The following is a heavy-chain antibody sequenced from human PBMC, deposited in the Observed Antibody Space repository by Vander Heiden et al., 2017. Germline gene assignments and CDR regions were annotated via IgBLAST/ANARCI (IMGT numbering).Heavy chain of an antibody. D-gene: IGHD2-21*02. Sequence: LTCAVSVRSIRRSNWGSWVRQPPGKGLEWIGEIYHSGSTTYNPSLKSRVTISVDKSKNQFSFFFSSRRRHTRGLSDWSSDVCSSDRVENL. J-gene: IGHJ2*01. V-gene: IGHV4-4*01. CDR3: SSDVCSSDRVENL. CDR2: IYHSGST. CDR1: VRSIRRSNW.